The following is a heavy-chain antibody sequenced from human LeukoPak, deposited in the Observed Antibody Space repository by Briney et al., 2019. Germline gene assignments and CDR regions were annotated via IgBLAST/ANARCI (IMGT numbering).Heavy chain of an antibody. CDR3: ARPLNYYDSSGHYYPLAY. CDR1: GFTFSSYA. Sequence: GRSLRLSCAASGFTFSSYAMHWVRQAPGKGLEWVAVISYDGSNKYYADSVKGRFTISRDNSKNTLYLQMNSLRAEDTAVYYCARPLNYYDSSGHYYPLAYWGQGTLVTVSS. CDR2: ISYDGSNK. V-gene: IGHV3-30*04. D-gene: IGHD3-22*01. J-gene: IGHJ4*02.